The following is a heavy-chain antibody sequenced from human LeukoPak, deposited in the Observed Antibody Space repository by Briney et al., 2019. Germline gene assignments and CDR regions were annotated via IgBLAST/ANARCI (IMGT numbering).Heavy chain of an antibody. Sequence: SETLSLTCAVSGGSISSSNWWSRVRQPPGKGLEWIGEIYHSGSTNYNPSLKSRVTISVDKSKNQFSLKLSSVTAADTAVYYCARDEFLGIAVAGPIDYWGQGTLVTVSS. V-gene: IGHV4-4*02. J-gene: IGHJ4*02. CDR1: GGSISSSNW. D-gene: IGHD6-19*01. CDR3: ARDEFLGIAVAGPIDY. CDR2: IYHSGST.